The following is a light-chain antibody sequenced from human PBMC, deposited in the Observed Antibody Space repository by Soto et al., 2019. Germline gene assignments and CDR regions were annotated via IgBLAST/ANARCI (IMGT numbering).Light chain of an antibody. CDR1: SSDVGSYNY. CDR2: EVS. V-gene: IGLV2-8*01. CDR3: SSYAGSYRGV. Sequence: QSALTQPPSASGSPGQSVTISCTGTSSDVGSYNYVSWYQQHPGKAPKLMIYEVSKRPSGVPNRFSGSKSGNTASLTVSGLQAEDEADYYCSSYAGSYRGVFGPGTKLTVL. J-gene: IGLJ1*01.